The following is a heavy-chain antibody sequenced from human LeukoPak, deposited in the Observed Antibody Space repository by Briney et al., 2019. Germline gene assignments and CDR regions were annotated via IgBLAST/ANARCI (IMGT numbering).Heavy chain of an antibody. J-gene: IGHJ4*02. Sequence: SETLSLTCTVSGGSISSYYWSWIRQPAGKGLEWIGRIYTSGSTNYNPSLKSRVTISVDKSKNQFSLKLSSVTAADTAVYYCASETGGYYYEGGYYFDYWGQGTLVTVPS. CDR2: IYTSGST. V-gene: IGHV4-4*07. CDR3: ASETGGYYYEGGYYFDY. D-gene: IGHD3-22*01. CDR1: GGSISSYY.